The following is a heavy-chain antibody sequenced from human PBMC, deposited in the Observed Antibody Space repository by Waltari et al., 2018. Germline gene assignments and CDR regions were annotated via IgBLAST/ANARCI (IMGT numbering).Heavy chain of an antibody. CDR1: GSSISSAYY. Sequence: QVQLQESGPRLVKPSEMLSLTCAVSGSSISSAYYWGWIRQAPGKGLEWIGIINHSGNPDYNPSLKSRVTISVDTSKNQFSLKLTAVTAADTAVYYCARDPLTTDWYKGAFDIWGQGTMVTVSS. D-gene: IGHD3-9*01. CDR3: ARDPLTTDWYKGAFDI. CDR2: INHSGNP. V-gene: IGHV4-38-2*02. J-gene: IGHJ3*02.